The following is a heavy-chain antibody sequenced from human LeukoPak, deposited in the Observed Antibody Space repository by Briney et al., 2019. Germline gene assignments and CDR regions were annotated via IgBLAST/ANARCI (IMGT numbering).Heavy chain of an antibody. CDR3: AKPAKTDYTDY. Sequence: GGSLRLSCAASGFTFSSYDIHWVRQAPGKGLEWVAFIRYDGSNKYYADSVRGRFTISRDNSKNTLYLQMNSLRAEDTALYYCAKPAKTDYTDYWGQGTLVTVSS. D-gene: IGHD1-14*01. J-gene: IGHJ4*02. CDR1: GFTFSSYD. V-gene: IGHV3-30*02. CDR2: IRYDGSNK.